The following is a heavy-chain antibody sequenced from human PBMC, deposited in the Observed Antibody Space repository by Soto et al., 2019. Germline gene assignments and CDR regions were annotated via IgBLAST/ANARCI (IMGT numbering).Heavy chain of an antibody. V-gene: IGHV3-15*01. J-gene: IGHJ4*02. D-gene: IGHD6-6*01. CDR2: IKSQIDGGTT. CDR3: TTGAARSDF. Sequence: EVQLVESGGGSVNAGGSLRLSCAASGFTFSDAWVNWVRQAPGEGLEWVGHIKSQIDGGTTDTAAALDGRFTISRDDSKNRGYLQMNRLRSDDTAVYYCTTGAARSDFWGQGTLVTVS. CDR1: GFTFSDAW.